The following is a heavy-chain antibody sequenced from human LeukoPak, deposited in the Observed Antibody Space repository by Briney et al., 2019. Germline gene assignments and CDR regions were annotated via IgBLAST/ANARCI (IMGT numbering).Heavy chain of an antibody. V-gene: IGHV3-7*01. D-gene: IGHD3-22*01. CDR1: GFTFSNYW. J-gene: IGHJ3*02. CDR2: IQQDGSEK. Sequence: PGGSLRLSCVVSGFTFSNYWMTWVRQAPGKGLEWVANIQQDGSEKYYVDSVKGRFTIFRDNAKNSVYLQMNSLRAEDTAVYYCARTYYYDSSGYYYYAFDIWGQGTMVTVSS. CDR3: ARTYYYDSSGYYYYAFDI.